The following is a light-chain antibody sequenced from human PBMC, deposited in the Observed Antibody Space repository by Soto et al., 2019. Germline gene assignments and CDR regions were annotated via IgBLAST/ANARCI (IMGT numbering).Light chain of an antibody. CDR3: SSYTISSTLYV. CDR2: EVS. V-gene: IGLV2-14*01. Sequence: QSALTQPASVSGSPGQSITISCTGTSSDVGGYNYVSWYQQHPGKAPQPMIYEVSNRPSGVSNRFSGSKSGNTASLTISGLQAEDEADYYCSSYTISSTLYVFGTGTKLTVL. J-gene: IGLJ1*01. CDR1: SSDVGGYNY.